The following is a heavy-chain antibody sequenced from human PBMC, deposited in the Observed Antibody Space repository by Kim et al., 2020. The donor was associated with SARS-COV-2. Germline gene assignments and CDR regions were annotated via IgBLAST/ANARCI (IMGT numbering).Heavy chain of an antibody. V-gene: IGHV3-21*01. Sequence: GGSLRLSCAASGFTFSSYSMNWVRQAPGKGLEWVSSISSSSSYIYYADSVKGRFTISRDNAKNSLYLQMNSLRAEDTAVYYCARALRDIWFGELLSFDYWGHDTLVTVSS. CDR2: ISSSSSYI. CDR3: ARALRDIWFGELLSFDY. J-gene: IGHJ4*01. CDR1: GFTFSSYS. D-gene: IGHD3-10*01.